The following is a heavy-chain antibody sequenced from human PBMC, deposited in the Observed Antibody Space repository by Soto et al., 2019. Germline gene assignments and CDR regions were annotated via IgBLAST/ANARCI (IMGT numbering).Heavy chain of an antibody. CDR2: ISGSGGST. Sequence: EVQLLESGGGLVQPGGSLRLSCAASGFTFSSYAMSWVRQAPGKGLEWVSAISGSGGSTYYADSVKGRFTISRDNSKNTRYLQMNSLRAEDTAVYYCAKRGIDFWSGYIDYWGQGTLVTVSS. CDR3: AKRGIDFWSGYIDY. J-gene: IGHJ4*02. V-gene: IGHV3-23*01. D-gene: IGHD3-3*01. CDR1: GFTFSSYA.